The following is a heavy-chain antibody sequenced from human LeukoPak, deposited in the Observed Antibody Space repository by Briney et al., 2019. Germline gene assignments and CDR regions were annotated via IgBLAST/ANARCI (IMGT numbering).Heavy chain of an antibody. J-gene: IGHJ6*03. CDR3: AGAPDCGGDCYSGYYYYYYMDV. CDR2: MNPNSGNT. CDR1: GYTFTSYD. D-gene: IGHD2-21*01. Sequence: ASVKVSCKASGYTFTSYDINWVRQATGQGLEWMGWMNPNSGNTGYAQKFQGRVTMTRNTSISTAYMELSSLRSEDTAVYYCAGAPDCGGDCYSGYYYYYYMDVWGKGTTVTVSS. V-gene: IGHV1-8*01.